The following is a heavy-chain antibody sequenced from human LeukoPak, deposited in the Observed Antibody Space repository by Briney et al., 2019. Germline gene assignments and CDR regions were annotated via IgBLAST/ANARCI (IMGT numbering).Heavy chain of an antibody. V-gene: IGHV4-59*08. Sequence: SETLSLTCTVSGGSISSYYWSWIRQPPGKGLEWIGYIYYSGSTNYNPSLKSRVTISVDTSKNQFSLKLSSVTAADTAVYYCARRDSSGSHYWGQGTLVTVSS. CDR3: ARRDSSGSHY. J-gene: IGHJ4*02. CDR1: GGSISSYY. CDR2: IYYSGST. D-gene: IGHD6-19*01.